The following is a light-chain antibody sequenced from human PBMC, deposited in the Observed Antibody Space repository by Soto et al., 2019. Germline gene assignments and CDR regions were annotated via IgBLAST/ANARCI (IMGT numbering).Light chain of an antibody. CDR3: QQYNSYWT. J-gene: IGKJ1*01. CDR1: QSISSW. CDR2: DAS. V-gene: IGKV1-5*01. Sequence: THMSQSPSTLSASVGDRVTITCRASQSISSWLAWYQQKPGKAPKLLIYDASSLESGVPSRFSGSGSGTEFTLTISSLQPDDFATHYCQQYNSYWTFGQGTKVDIK.